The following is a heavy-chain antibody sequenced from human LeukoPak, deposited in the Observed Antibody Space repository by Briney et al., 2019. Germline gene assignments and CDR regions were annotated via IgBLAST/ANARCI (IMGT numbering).Heavy chain of an antibody. CDR1: GYSISSGYY. V-gene: IGHV4-38-2*02. D-gene: IGHD3-10*01. CDR2: IYHSGST. Sequence: SETLSLTCTVSGYSISSGYYWGWIRQPPGKGLEWIGSIYHSGSTYYNPSLKSRVTISVDTSKNQFSLKLSSVTAADTAVYYCARGGYYYGSGSYYWVYWGQGTLVTVSS. J-gene: IGHJ4*02. CDR3: ARGGYYYGSGSYYWVY.